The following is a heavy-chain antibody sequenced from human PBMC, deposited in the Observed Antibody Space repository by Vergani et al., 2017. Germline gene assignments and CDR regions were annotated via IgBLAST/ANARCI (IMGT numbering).Heavy chain of an antibody. CDR1: EYSFGTYW. V-gene: IGHV5-51*01. J-gene: IGHJ4*02. Sequence: EVELVQSGPEMRKPGESLKISCKGSEYSFGTYWIDWVRQMTGKGLEWMGIIYPADSDTRYSPSFQGQVTIAADKSISTTFLQWDSLKDSDTSLYYCARHTTYTDSWGQGTLVTVSS. CDR3: ARHTTYTDS. CDR2: IYPADSDT. D-gene: IGHD1-1*01.